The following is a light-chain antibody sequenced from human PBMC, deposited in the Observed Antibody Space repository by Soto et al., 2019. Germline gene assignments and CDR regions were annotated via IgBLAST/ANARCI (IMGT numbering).Light chain of an antibody. Sequence: QAVVTQPASLSGSPGQSITISCTGTSSDIGAYDYVSWFQQHPGKAPKLMISEVNNRPSGVSNRFSGSKSGNTAYLTISGLQVEDEAEYFCSSYSISTAYLFGTGTKLTVL. V-gene: IGLV2-14*01. CDR1: SSDIGAYDY. J-gene: IGLJ1*01. CDR2: EVN. CDR3: SSYSISTAYL.